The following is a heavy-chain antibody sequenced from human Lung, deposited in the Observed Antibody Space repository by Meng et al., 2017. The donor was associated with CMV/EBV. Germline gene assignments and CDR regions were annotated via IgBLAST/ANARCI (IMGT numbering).Heavy chain of an antibody. V-gene: IGHV3-74*01. CDR2: ISSDGSST. D-gene: IGHD2-2*01. Sequence: AFTFSSYWVHCLRSAPGKGLVWVSRISSDGSSTSYADSVKGRFTISRDNAKNTLYLQMNSLRVEETAVYYCARDAADSTSPAWFDPWGQGTLVTVSS. CDR3: ARDAADSTSPAWFDP. CDR1: AFTFSSYW. J-gene: IGHJ5*02.